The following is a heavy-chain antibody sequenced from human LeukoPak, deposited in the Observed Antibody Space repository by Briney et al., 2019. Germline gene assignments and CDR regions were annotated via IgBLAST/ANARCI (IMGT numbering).Heavy chain of an antibody. CDR2: IRSKAYGGTT. D-gene: IGHD5-12*01. CDR1: GFTFGDYA. V-gene: IGHV3-49*03. Sequence: GGSLRLSCTASGFTFGDYAMSWFRQAPGKGLEWVGFIRSKAYGGTTEYAASVKGRFTISRDDSKSIAYLQMNSLKTEDTAVYYCTARRNLGGYGGWFGPWGQGTLVTVSS. CDR3: TARRNLGGYGGWFGP. J-gene: IGHJ5*02.